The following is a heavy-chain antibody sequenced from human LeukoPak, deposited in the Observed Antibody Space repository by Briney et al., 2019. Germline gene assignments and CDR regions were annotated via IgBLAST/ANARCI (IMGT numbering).Heavy chain of an antibody. Sequence: PGVSLTLSCAASGFTFSSYSINWVRRAPGKGLEGVLAISGSSSYKYYADSVKGRFTISRDNAKMSLYLQMNRLRGEYTAVYYCAKDLYIEIISAFDIWGQGTMVTVSS. CDR1: GFTFSSYS. D-gene: IGHD2-15*01. J-gene: IGHJ3*02. CDR3: AKDLYIEIISAFDI. CDR2: ISGSSSYK. V-gene: IGHV3-21*01.